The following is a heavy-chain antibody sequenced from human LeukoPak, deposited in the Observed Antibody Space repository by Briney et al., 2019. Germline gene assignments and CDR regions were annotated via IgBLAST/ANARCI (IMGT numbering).Heavy chain of an antibody. J-gene: IGHJ4*02. CDR1: GGSISSYY. Sequence: SETLSLTCTVSGGSISSYYWSWIRQPPGKGLEWIGYIYYSGSTNYNPSLKSRVTISVDTSKNQFSLRLSSVTAADTAVYYCARDGGYSYGSFDYWGQGTLVTVSS. D-gene: IGHD5-18*01. CDR3: ARDGGYSYGSFDY. V-gene: IGHV4-59*01. CDR2: IYYSGST.